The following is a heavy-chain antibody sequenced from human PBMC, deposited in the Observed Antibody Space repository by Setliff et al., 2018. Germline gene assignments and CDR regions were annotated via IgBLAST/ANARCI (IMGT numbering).Heavy chain of an antibody. V-gene: IGHV3-23*01. CDR2: IGGRGISP. CDR1: GFTFGDFA. Sequence: GGSLRLSCAASGFTFGDFAMTWVRQAPGKGLEWVSGIGGRGISPYYADSVKGRFIISRDNSKNTLYLQMTILRAEDTAVYYGAKDGKLQFDYWGQGTLVTVSS. D-gene: IGHD4-4*01. CDR3: AKDGKLQFDY. J-gene: IGHJ4*02.